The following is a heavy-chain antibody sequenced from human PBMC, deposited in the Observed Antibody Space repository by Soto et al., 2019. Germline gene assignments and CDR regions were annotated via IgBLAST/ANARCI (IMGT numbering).Heavy chain of an antibody. Sequence: ASVKVSCKASGYTFTGYYMHWVRQAPGQGLEWMGWINPNSGGTNYAQKFQGWVTMTRDTSISTAYMELSRLRSDDTAVYYCARDGYYDSNGRLGMDVWGQGTTVTVSS. J-gene: IGHJ6*02. CDR1: GYTFTGYY. D-gene: IGHD3-22*01. CDR2: INPNSGGT. V-gene: IGHV1-2*04. CDR3: ARDGYYDSNGRLGMDV.